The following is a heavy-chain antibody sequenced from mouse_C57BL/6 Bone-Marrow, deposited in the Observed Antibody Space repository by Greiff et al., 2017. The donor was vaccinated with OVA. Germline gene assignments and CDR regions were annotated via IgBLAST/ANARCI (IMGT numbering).Heavy chain of an antibody. CDR2: INYDGSST. D-gene: IGHD3-2*02. CDR1: GFTFSDYY. J-gene: IGHJ2*01. CDR3: ARDRDSSGYWDY. V-gene: IGHV5-16*01. Sequence: EVHLVESEGGLVQPGSSMKLSCTASGFTFSDYYMAWVRQVPEKGLEWVANINYDGSSTYYLDSLKSRFIISRDNAKNILYLQMSSLKSEDTATYYCARDRDSSGYWDYWGQGTTLTVSS.